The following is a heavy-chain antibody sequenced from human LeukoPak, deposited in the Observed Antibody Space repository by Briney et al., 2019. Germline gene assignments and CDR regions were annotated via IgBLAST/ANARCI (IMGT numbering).Heavy chain of an antibody. CDR3: ARELYCSGGSCLYYGMDV. J-gene: IGHJ6*02. V-gene: IGHV1-18*01. CDR2: ISAYNGNT. Sequence: ASVRVSCKASGYTFTSYGISWVRQAPGQGLEWMGWISAYNGNTNYAQKLQGRVTMTTDTSTSTAYMELRSLRSDDTAVYYCARELYCSGGSCLYYGMDVWGQGTTVTVSS. D-gene: IGHD2-15*01. CDR1: GYTFTSYG.